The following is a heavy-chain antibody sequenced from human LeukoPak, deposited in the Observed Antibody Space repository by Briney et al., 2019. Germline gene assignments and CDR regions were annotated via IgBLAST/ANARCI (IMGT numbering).Heavy chain of an antibody. CDR1: GYTFTGYY. Sequence: GASVKVSCKASGYTFTGYYMHWVRQAPGQGLEWMGWINPNSGGTNYAQKFQGRVTMTRDTSIGTAYMELSSLRSEDTAVYYCARGEYYDILTGYSYWGQGTLVTVSS. J-gene: IGHJ4*02. CDR3: ARGEYYDILTGYSY. V-gene: IGHV1-2*02. D-gene: IGHD3-9*01. CDR2: INPNSGGT.